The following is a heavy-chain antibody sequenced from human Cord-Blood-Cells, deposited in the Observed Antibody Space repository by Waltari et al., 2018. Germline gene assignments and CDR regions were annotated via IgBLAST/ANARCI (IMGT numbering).Heavy chain of an antibody. Sequence: QVQLQQWGAGLLKPSETLSLTCAVYGGSFSGYYWSWIRQPPGKGLEWLGEINHSGSTNYNPSLKSRVTISVDTSKNQFSLKLSSVTAADTAVYYCARVVRTDSSSNWFDPWGQGTLVTVSS. J-gene: IGHJ5*02. CDR2: INHSGST. V-gene: IGHV4-34*01. D-gene: IGHD6-13*01. CDR1: GGSFSGYY. CDR3: ARVVRTDSSSNWFDP.